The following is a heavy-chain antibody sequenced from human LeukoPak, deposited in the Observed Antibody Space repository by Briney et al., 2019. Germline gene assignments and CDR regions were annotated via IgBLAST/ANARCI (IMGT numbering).Heavy chain of an antibody. CDR3: ARVSYGSDLRYFDY. Sequence: SETLSLTCTVSGGSISSGDYYWSWIRQPPGKGLEWIGYIYYSGSTYYNPSLKSRVTISVDTSKNQFSLKLSSVTAADTAVYYCARVSYGSDLRYFDYWGQGTLVTVSS. J-gene: IGHJ4*02. D-gene: IGHD3-10*01. CDR2: IYYSGST. CDR1: GGSISSGDYY. V-gene: IGHV4-30-4*02.